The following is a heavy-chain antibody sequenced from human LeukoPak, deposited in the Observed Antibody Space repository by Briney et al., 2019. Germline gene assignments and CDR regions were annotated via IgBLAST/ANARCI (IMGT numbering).Heavy chain of an antibody. CDR2: ISAYNGNT. CDR1: GYTFTSYG. CDR3: ARVGPLGWAKGGYGMDV. D-gene: IGHD6-19*01. V-gene: IGHV1-18*01. Sequence: ASVKVSCKASGYTFTSYGISWVRQAPGQGLEWMGWISAYNGNTNYAQKLQGRVTMTTDTSTSTAYTELRSLRSDDTAVYYCARVGPLGWAKGGYGMDVWGQGTTVTVSS. J-gene: IGHJ6*02.